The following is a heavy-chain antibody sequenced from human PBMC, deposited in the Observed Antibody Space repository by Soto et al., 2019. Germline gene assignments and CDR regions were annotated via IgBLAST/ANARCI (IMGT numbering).Heavy chain of an antibody. CDR2: INPSGGST. CDR1: GYTFTSYY. D-gene: IGHD1-26*01. J-gene: IGHJ4*02. V-gene: IGHV1-46*01. Sequence: QVQLVQSGAEVKKPGASVKVSCKASGYTFTSYYMHWVRQAPGQGLAWMGIINPSGGSTSYAQKFQGRVTMTRDSSPSTVHMELSSPRSEATAVYYCARDGGGIVVATPGSFDYWGQGTLVTVSS. CDR3: ARDGGGIVVATPGSFDY.